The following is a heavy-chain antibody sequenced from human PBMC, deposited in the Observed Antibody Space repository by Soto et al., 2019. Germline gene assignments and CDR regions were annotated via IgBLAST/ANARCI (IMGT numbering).Heavy chain of an antibody. J-gene: IGHJ4*02. CDR2: IYSGGTT. V-gene: IGHV3-53*01. CDR3: ARNGWGMAKVGM. CDR1: GFTVSNNY. D-gene: IGHD5-12*01. Sequence: EVQLVESGGGLVQPGGSLRLSCAASGFTVSNNYMIWFRLPPGKGLEWVSLIYSGGTTYYADSVKGRFTISIDNSKNTLYLQMNSLRVEDTAVYYCARNGWGMAKVGMWGPGPLVTVSS.